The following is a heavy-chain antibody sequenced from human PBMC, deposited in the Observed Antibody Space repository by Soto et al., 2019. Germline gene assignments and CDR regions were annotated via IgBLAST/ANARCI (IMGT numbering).Heavy chain of an antibody. Sequence: SETLSLTCTVSGGSISSSSYYWGWIRQPPGKGLEWIGSIYYSGSTYYNPSLKSRVTISVDTSKNQFSLKLSSVTAADTAVYYCARHFMAGYYDILTGYSNIPYYFDYWGQGTLVTVSS. D-gene: IGHD3-9*01. CDR3: ARHFMAGYYDILTGYSNIPYYFDY. J-gene: IGHJ4*02. CDR2: IYYSGST. V-gene: IGHV4-39*01. CDR1: GGSISSSSYY.